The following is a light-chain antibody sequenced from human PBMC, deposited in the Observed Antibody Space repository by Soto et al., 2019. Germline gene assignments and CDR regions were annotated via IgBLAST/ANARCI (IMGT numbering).Light chain of an antibody. CDR3: CSYAGSSTFVV. V-gene: IGLV2-23*03. Sequence: QSALTQPASVSGSPGPSITLSCTGTSSDVGSYNLVSWYHQHPGKAPKLMIYEGSKRPSGVSNRFSGSKSGNTASLTISGLQAEDEADYYCCSYAGSSTFVVFGGGTKLTVL. J-gene: IGLJ2*01. CDR2: EGS. CDR1: SSDVGSYNL.